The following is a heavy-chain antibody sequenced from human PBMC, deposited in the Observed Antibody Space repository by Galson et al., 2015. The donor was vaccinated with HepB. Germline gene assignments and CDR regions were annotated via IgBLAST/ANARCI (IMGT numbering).Heavy chain of an antibody. CDR2: ISGSGGST. CDR3: AKSDGFGGIIDFDY. J-gene: IGHJ4*02. D-gene: IGHD3-16*02. Sequence: SLRLSCAASGFTFSSYAMSWVRQAPGKGLEWVSVISGSGGSTYYADSVKGRFTISRDNSKNTASLQMNSLRAEDTAVYYCAKSDGFGGIIDFDYWGQGTLVTVSS. CDR1: GFTFSSYA. V-gene: IGHV3-23*01.